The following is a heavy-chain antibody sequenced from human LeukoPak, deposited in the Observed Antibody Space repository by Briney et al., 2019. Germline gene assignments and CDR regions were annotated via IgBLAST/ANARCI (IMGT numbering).Heavy chain of an antibody. Sequence: GWSLRLSCASSGFTFSSYNRNWVRQAPGKGLEWVSSISRTSSYIYYADSVKVRFTISRDNDKNSLYLQMNSLRVEDMAVYYCARVLETDCSGGSCCSGLDYWGQGTLVTVSS. D-gene: IGHD2-15*01. J-gene: IGHJ4*02. CDR1: GFTFSSYN. V-gene: IGHV3-21*01. CDR2: ISRTSSYI. CDR3: ARVLETDCSGGSCCSGLDY.